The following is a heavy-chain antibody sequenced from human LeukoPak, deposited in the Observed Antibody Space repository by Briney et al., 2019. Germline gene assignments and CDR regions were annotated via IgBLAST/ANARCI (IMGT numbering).Heavy chain of an antibody. D-gene: IGHD3-22*01. Sequence: ASVTVSFKASGYTFTHHSITWVRQAPGQGLEFMGWISAYNGDTKFAQKFQGRVTLTTDASTSTAYMELRSLTSDDTAVYYCARDFSNTSGFKVMLDYWGQGSLVTVSS. J-gene: IGHJ4*02. CDR3: ARDFSNTSGFKVMLDY. CDR1: GYTFTHHS. CDR2: ISAYNGDT. V-gene: IGHV1-18*01.